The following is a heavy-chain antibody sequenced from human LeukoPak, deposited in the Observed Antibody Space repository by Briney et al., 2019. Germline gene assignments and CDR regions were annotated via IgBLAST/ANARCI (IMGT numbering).Heavy chain of an antibody. CDR3: ARAPLGIAVD. CDR1: GFTFSSYA. V-gene: IGHV3-30-3*01. Sequence: GRSLRLSCAASGFTFSSYAMHWVRQAPGKGLEWVAVISYDGSNKYYADSVKGRFTISRDNAKNSLYLQMNSLRAEDTAVYYCARAPLGIAVDWGQGTLVTVSS. J-gene: IGHJ4*02. D-gene: IGHD6-19*01. CDR2: ISYDGSNK.